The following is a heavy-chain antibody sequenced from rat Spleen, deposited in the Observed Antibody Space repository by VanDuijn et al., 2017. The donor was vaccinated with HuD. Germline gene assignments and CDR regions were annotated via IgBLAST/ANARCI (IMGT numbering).Heavy chain of an antibody. J-gene: IGHJ2*01. D-gene: IGHD5-1*01. Sequence: VQLVETGGGLVQPGRSLKLSCVASGFTFNKYWMTWIRQPPGKGLEWIAAISSGGSTYYNSALKSRLSISRDTSKSQVFLKMNSLQTEDTAMYFCARSLGSWGQGVMVTVSS. CDR2: ISSGGST. CDR3: ARSLGS. CDR1: GFTFNKYW. V-gene: IGHV2S12*01.